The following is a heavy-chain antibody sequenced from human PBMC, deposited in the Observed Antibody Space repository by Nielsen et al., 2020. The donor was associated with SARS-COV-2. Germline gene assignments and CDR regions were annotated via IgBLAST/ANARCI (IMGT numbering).Heavy chain of an antibody. CDR1: GYTFTSYG. CDR2: ISAYNGNT. D-gene: IGHD3-10*01. J-gene: IGHJ6*02. Sequence: ASVKVSCKASGYTFTSYGISWVRQAPGQGLEWMGWISAYNGNTNYAQKFQGRVTITADESTSTAYMELSSLRSEDTAVYYCARDGSGSYYYGMDVWGQGTTVTVSS. V-gene: IGHV1-18*01. CDR3: ARDGSGSYYYGMDV.